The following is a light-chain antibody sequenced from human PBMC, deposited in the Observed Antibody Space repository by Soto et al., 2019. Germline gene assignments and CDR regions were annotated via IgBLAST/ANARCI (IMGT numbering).Light chain of an antibody. CDR3: QQSYSTLGT. V-gene: IGKV1-39*01. J-gene: IGKJ1*01. CDR2: AAS. Sequence: DIQMTHSPSSLSASLGDRVAITCRASQSISSYLNWYQQKPGKAPKLLIYAASSLQSGVPSRFSGSGSGTDFTLTISSLQPEDFATYYCQQSYSTLGTFGQGTKVDI. CDR1: QSISSY.